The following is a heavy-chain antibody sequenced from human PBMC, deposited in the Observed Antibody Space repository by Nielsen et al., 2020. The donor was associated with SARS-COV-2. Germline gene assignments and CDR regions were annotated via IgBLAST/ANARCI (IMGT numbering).Heavy chain of an antibody. V-gene: IGHV3-30*18. CDR1: GFTFSTYG. CDR3: AKDWTAIVVVPSGGVDY. CDR2: ISYDGSNK. D-gene: IGHD2-15*01. J-gene: IGHJ4*02. Sequence: GSSLKISCAASGFTFSTYGMYWVRQAPGKGLEWVAAISYDGSNKYYVDSVKGRFTISRDNSKNTLYLQMSSLREEDTAVYYCAKDWTAIVVVPSGGVDYWGQGTLVTVSS.